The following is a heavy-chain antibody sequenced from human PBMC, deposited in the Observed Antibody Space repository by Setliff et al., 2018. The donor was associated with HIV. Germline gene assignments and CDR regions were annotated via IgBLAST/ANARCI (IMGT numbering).Heavy chain of an antibody. CDR3: NIYYYYYMDV. J-gene: IGHJ6*03. CDR2: VYYSGYT. Sequence: PSETLSLTCTVSGGSISSSGPGYYWGWVRQPPGGGLEWIGSVYYSGYTYYNPSLRSRVTISVDTSKNQLSLRLTTMTAADTAVYYCNIYYYYYMDVWGKGTTVTVSS. CDR1: GGSISSSGPGYY. V-gene: IGHV4-39*01.